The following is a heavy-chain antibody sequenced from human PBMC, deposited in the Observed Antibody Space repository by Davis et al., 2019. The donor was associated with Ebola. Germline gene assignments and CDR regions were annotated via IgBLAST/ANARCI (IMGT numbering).Heavy chain of an antibody. Sequence: GGSLRLSCAASGFIFSSYGMHWVRQAPGKGLQWVAFIRYDGTDKYYADSVKGRFTISRDNSKNTLYLQMNSLRAEDTAVYYCARVGTDLFDYWGQGTLVTVSS. CDR3: ARVGTDLFDY. D-gene: IGHD6-13*01. V-gene: IGHV3-30*02. CDR2: IRYDGTDK. CDR1: GFIFSSYG. J-gene: IGHJ4*02.